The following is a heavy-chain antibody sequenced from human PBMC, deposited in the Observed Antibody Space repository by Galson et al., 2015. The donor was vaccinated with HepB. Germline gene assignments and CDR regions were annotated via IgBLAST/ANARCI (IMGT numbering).Heavy chain of an antibody. CDR2: ISSSSSYT. J-gene: IGHJ5*02. V-gene: IGHV3-11*05. CDR1: GFTFSDYY. D-gene: IGHD6-19*01. Sequence: SLRLSCAASGFTFSDYYMSWIRQAPGKGLEWVSYISSSSSYTNYADSVKGRFTISRDNAKNSLYLQMNSLRAEDTAVYYCARGSFGIAVAQITLFDPWGQGTLVTVSS. CDR3: ARGSFGIAVAQITLFDP.